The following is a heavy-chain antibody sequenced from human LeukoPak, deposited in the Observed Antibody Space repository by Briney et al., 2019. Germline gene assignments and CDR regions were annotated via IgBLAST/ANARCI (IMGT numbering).Heavy chain of an antibody. CDR2: INPNSGGT. CDR3: ARDYYDSSGFGTFDI. CDR1: GYTFTAYY. Sequence: ASVKVSCKASGYTFTAYYMHWVRQAPGQGLEWMGWINPNSGGTNYTQKFQGRVTITSDTSISTAYMELSRLRSDDTAVYYCARDYYDSSGFGTFDIWGQGTMVTVSS. V-gene: IGHV1-2*02. J-gene: IGHJ3*02. D-gene: IGHD3-22*01.